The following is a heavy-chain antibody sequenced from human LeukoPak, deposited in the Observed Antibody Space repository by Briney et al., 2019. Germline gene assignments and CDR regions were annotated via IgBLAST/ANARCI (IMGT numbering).Heavy chain of an antibody. D-gene: IGHD6-19*01. CDR1: GGSISSSSYY. CDR2: IYYSGST. CDR3: ARDLNRMNPVAGRGYNWFDP. Sequence: SETLSLTCTVSGGSISSSSYYWGWIRQPPGKGLEWIGSIYYSGSTYYNPSLKSRVTISVDTSKNQFSLKLSSVTAADTAVYYCARDLNRMNPVAGRGYNWFDPWGQGTLVTVSS. V-gene: IGHV4-39*07. J-gene: IGHJ5*02.